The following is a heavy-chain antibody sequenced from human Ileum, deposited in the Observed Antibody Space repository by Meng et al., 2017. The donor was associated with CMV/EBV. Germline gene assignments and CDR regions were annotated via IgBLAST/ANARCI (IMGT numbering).Heavy chain of an antibody. CDR3: AKAGGRYRDPYDY. CDR2: MTTDGRST. Sequence: GESLKISCAASGLTFSTYAISWVRQAPGKGLECVSIMTTDGRSTYHADSVKGRFTISRDNSKNTLYLQMNSMRAEDTAVYYCAKAGGRYRDPYDYWGQGTLVTVSS. D-gene: IGHD1-26*01. CDR1: GLTFSTYA. V-gene: IGHV3-23*01. J-gene: IGHJ4*02.